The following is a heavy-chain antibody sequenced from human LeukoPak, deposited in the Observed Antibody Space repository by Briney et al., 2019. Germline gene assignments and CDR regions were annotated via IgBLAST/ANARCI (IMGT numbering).Heavy chain of an antibody. V-gene: IGHV3-30*02. Sequence: TGGSLRLSCAASEFTFSSYGMHWVRQAPGKGLEWVAFIQYDGSYKDYGDSVKGRFTISRDNAKNSLYLQMNSLRAEDTAVYYCARSPWQPGPNYYYMDVWGKGTTVTVSS. J-gene: IGHJ6*03. CDR1: EFTFSSYG. D-gene: IGHD1-14*01. CDR2: IQYDGSYK. CDR3: ARSPWQPGPNYYYMDV.